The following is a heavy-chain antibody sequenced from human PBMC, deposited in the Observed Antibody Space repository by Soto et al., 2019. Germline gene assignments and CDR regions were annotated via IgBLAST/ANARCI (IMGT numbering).Heavy chain of an antibody. V-gene: IGHV3-23*01. CDR2: MSGSGGNT. D-gene: IGHD2-15*01. CDR3: ARGGGGYSPVDY. Sequence: EVQRLESGGNLVQPGGSLGLSCAVSGITFSTYAMSWFRQAPGKGPEWVSTMSGSGGNTYYAESVKGRFTISRDNSRNTLYLQMTSLRVDDSAVYYCARGGGGYSPVDYWGQGTLVTVSS. J-gene: IGHJ4*02. CDR1: GITFSTYA.